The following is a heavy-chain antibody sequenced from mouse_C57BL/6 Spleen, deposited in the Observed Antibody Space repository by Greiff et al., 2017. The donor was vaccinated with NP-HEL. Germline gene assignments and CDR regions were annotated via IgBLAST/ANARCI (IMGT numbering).Heavy chain of an antibody. CDR1: GFTFSDYY. CDR2: INYDGSST. J-gene: IGHJ1*03. V-gene: IGHV5-16*01. Sequence: EVQVVESEGGLVQPGSSMKLSCTASGFTFSDYYMAWVRQVPEKGLEWVANINYDGSSTYYLDSLKSRFIISRDNAKNILYLQMSSLKSEDTATYYCARDLLEGYFDVWGTGTTVTVSS. CDR3: ARDLLEGYFDV. D-gene: IGHD2-1*01.